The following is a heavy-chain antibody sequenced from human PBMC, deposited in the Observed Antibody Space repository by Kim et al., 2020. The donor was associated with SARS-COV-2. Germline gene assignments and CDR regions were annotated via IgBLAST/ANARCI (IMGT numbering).Heavy chain of an antibody. D-gene: IGHD6-6*01. V-gene: IGHV1-2*02. J-gene: IGHJ4*02. Sequence: YAQKFQGRVTMTRDTSLSTAYMELSSLRSDDTAVYYCARAQTQSSSSPAYWGQGTLVTVSS. CDR3: ARAQTQSSSSPAY.